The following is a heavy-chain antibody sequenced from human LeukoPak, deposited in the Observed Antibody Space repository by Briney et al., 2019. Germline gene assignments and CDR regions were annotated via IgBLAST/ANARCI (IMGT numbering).Heavy chain of an antibody. CDR3: ARDPNYDILTGYSPYFDC. Sequence: GGSLRLSCAASGFTFSSYAMHWVRQAPGKGLEWVAVISYDGSNKYYADSVKGRFTISRDNSKNTLYLQMNSLRADDTAVYYCARDPNYDILTGYSPYFDCGGQGTLVTVS. J-gene: IGHJ4*02. V-gene: IGHV3-30-3*01. D-gene: IGHD3-9*01. CDR1: GFTFSSYA. CDR2: ISYDGSNK.